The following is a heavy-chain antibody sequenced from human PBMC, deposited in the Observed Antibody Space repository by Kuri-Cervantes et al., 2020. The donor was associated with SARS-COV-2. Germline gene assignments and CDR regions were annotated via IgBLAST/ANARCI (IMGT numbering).Heavy chain of an antibody. CDR2: ISYDGSNK. CDR3: ASMVRGNYGMDV. D-gene: IGHD3-10*01. Sequence: GGSLRLSCAASGFTLSSYAMHWVRQAPGKGLEWVAVISYDGSNKYYADSVKGRFTISRDNSKNTLYLQMNSLRAEDTAVYYCASMVRGNYGMDVWGQGTTVTVSS. CDR1: GFTLSSYA. V-gene: IGHV3-30-3*01. J-gene: IGHJ6*02.